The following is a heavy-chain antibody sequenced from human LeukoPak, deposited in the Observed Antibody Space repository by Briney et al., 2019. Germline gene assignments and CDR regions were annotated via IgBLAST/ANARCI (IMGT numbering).Heavy chain of an antibody. V-gene: IGHV3-49*03. J-gene: IGHJ3*02. CDR1: GFTFGDYA. CDR2: IRSKAYGGTT. D-gene: IGHD4-17*01. Sequence: QPGGSLRLSCTASGFTFGDYAMSWLRQAPGKGLEWVGFIRSKAYGGTTEYAASVKGRFTISRDDSKSIAYLQMNSLKTEDTAVYYCTRDLPDYGATDAFDIWGQGTMVTVSS. CDR3: TRDLPDYGATDAFDI.